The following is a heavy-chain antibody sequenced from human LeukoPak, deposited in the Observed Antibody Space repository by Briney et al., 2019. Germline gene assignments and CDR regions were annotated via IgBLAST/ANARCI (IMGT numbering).Heavy chain of an antibody. CDR3: ARGNIVVVPAAKNWFDP. J-gene: IGHJ5*02. D-gene: IGHD2-2*01. V-gene: IGHV4-39*07. CDR1: GGSISSSSYY. Sequence: PSETLSLTCTVSGGSISSSSYYWGWIRQPPGKGLEWIGSIYYSGSTYYNPSLKSRVTISVDTSKNQFSLKLSSVTAADTAVYYCARGNIVVVPAAKNWFDPWGQGTLVTVSS. CDR2: IYYSGST.